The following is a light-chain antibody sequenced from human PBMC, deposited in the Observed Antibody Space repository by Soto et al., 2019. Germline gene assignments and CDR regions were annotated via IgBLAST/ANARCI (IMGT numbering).Light chain of an antibody. CDR2: GAS. Sequence: EIVMTQSPATLSVSPGERATLSCGASQSVINNLAWYQQKPGQAPRLLIYGASTRATGIPARFSGSGSGTEFTLTISSLQSEDFAVYYCQQYNNWWTFGQGTKVEIK. CDR3: QQYNNWWT. V-gene: IGKV3-15*01. J-gene: IGKJ1*01. CDR1: QSVINN.